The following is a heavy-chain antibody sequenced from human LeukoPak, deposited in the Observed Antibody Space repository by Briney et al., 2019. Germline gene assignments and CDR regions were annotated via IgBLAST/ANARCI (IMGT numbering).Heavy chain of an antibody. V-gene: IGHV5-51*01. CDR2: IYPGDSDT. CDR1: GYSFTSYW. CDR3: ARSEVGYCSSTSCSLFDY. J-gene: IGHJ4*02. D-gene: IGHD2-2*01. Sequence: GESLKISCKGSGYSFTSYWIGWVRQMPGKGLEWMGIIYPGDSDTRYSPSFQGQVTISADKSISTAYLQWGSLKASDTAMYYCARSEVGYCSSTSCSLFDYWGQGTLVTVSS.